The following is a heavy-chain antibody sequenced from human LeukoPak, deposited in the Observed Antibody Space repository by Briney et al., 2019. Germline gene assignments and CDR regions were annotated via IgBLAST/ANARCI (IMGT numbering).Heavy chain of an antibody. Sequence: PGGSLRLSCAASGFTFSSYSMNRVRQAPGKGLEWVSSISSSSYIYYADSVKGRFTISRDNAKNSLYLQMNSLRAEDTAVYYCASPAGYSYGFDYWGQGTLVTVSS. V-gene: IGHV3-21*01. J-gene: IGHJ4*02. CDR2: ISSSSYI. D-gene: IGHD5-18*01. CDR3: ASPAGYSYGFDY. CDR1: GFTFSSYS.